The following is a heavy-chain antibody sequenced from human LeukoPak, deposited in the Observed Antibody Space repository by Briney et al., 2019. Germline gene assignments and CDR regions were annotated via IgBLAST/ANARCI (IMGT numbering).Heavy chain of an antibody. J-gene: IGHJ4*02. V-gene: IGHV3-9*01. CDR2: ISWNSGSI. D-gene: IGHD3-10*01. Sequence: PGGSLRLSCAASGFIFDDYALHWVRHAPGKGLEWVSGISWNSGSIGYADSVKGRFTISRDNAKNSLYLQMNSLRAEDTAVYYCAKDLKTVYYGEVGYWGQGTLVTVSS. CDR1: GFIFDDYA. CDR3: AKDLKTVYYGEVGY.